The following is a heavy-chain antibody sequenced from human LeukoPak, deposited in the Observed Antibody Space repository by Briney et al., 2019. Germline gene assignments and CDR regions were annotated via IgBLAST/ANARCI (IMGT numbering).Heavy chain of an antibody. Sequence: TGGSLRLSCVASEFTFSSYSMIWVRQAPGKGLEWISYISNGSGNRYYADSVKGRFTISRDNAKNLPYLQMNNLRADDTAVYYCARAAKWEFYHYYMDVWGKGTTVAVSS. CDR1: EFTFSSYS. CDR3: ARAAKWEFYHYYMDV. CDR2: ISNGSGNR. V-gene: IGHV3-48*01. J-gene: IGHJ6*03. D-gene: IGHD1-26*01.